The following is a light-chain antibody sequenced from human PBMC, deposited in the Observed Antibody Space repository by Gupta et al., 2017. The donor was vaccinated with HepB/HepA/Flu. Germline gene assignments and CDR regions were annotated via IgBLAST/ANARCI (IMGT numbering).Light chain of an antibody. V-gene: IGKV1-9*01. J-gene: IGKJ4*01. Sequence: DIQLTQSPSFLSASVGDRVTITCRASQGISNYVAWYQQKAGKTPKLLIYAASTVKSGVPSRFSGSGSGTEFTLTISSRQPEDFANYYCQQRNSYPITFGGGTKVDIK. CDR2: AAS. CDR1: QGISNY. CDR3: QQRNSYPIT.